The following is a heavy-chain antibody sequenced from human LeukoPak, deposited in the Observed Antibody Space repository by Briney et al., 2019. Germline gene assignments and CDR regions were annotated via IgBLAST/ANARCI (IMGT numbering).Heavy chain of an antibody. D-gene: IGHD2-2*01. CDR1: GYTFTSYA. CDR2: INAGNGNT. V-gene: IGHV1-3*01. CDR3: ARVGIGVVPAAMLDY. J-gene: IGHJ4*02. Sequence: ASVKVSCKASGYTFTSYAMHWVRQAPGRRLEWMGWINAGNGNTKYSQKFQGRVTITRDTSASTAYMELSSLRAEDTAVYYCARVGIGVVPAAMLDYWGQGTLVTVSS.